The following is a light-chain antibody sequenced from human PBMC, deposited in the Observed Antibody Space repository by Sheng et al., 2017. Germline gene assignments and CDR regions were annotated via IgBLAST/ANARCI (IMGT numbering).Light chain of an antibody. CDR2: AAS. Sequence: DIQMSQSPSSLSASVGDRVTITCRASQSIISHLNWYQQKPGKAPKLVIHAASRIQSGVPSRFSGSGSGTEFTLTIISLQPDDFATYYCQQYNSPITFGQGTRLEIK. V-gene: IGKV1-39*01. CDR1: QSIISH. J-gene: IGKJ5*01. CDR3: QQYNSPIT.